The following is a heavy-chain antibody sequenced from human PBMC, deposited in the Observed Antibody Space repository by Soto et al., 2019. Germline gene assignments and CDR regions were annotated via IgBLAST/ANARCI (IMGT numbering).Heavy chain of an antibody. D-gene: IGHD1-26*01. CDR1: GGTFSSYA. CDR3: ARSSRLRSGSYGPDAFDI. CDR2: IIPIFGTA. Sequence: VASVKVSCKASGGTFSSYAISWVRQAPGQGLGWMGGIIPIFGTANYAQKFQGRVTITADESTSTAYMELSSLRSEDTAVYYCARSSRLRSGSYGPDAFDIWGQGTMVTLSS. J-gene: IGHJ3*02. V-gene: IGHV1-69*13.